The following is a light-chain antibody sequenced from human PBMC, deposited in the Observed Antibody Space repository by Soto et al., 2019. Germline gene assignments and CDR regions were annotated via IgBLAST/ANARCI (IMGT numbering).Light chain of an antibody. Sequence: ETVLTQAPFTLSFSPGERSTLSCRASQTVSSNYLAWCQQRPGQAPRLLIYGASTRAAGIPDRFSGSGSGTDFTLTITRLEPEDSAVYFCQQYTGPPTTFGQGTRLEIK. J-gene: IGKJ5*01. CDR1: QTVSSNY. CDR2: GAS. CDR3: QQYTGPPTT. V-gene: IGKV3-20*01.